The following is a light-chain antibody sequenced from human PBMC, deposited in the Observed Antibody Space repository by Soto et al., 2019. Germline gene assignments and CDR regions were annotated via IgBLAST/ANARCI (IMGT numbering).Light chain of an antibody. Sequence: QAVVTQPPSASGTPGQRVTISCSGSSSNIGSSYVYWYQQLPGTAPKLVIFRNNQRPSGVPDRFSGSKSGTSASLAISGLRSEDEADYYCAGWDASLSGHVVFGGGTKLTVL. CDR2: RNN. CDR3: AGWDASLSGHVV. CDR1: SSNIGSSY. J-gene: IGLJ2*01. V-gene: IGLV1-47*01.